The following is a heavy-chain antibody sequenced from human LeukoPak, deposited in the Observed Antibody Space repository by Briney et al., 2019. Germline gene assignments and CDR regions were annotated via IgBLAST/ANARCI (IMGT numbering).Heavy chain of an antibody. D-gene: IGHD5-18*01. CDR2: INHSGST. CDR1: GGSFSGYY. J-gene: IGHJ6*03. CDR3: ARAGYSYGYGYYYMDV. Sequence: SETLSLTCPVYGGSFSGYYWSWIRQPPGKGLEWIGEINHSGSTNYNPSLKSRVTISVDTSKNQFSLKLSSVTAADTAVYYCARAGYSYGYGYYYMDVWGKGTTVTVSS. V-gene: IGHV4-34*01.